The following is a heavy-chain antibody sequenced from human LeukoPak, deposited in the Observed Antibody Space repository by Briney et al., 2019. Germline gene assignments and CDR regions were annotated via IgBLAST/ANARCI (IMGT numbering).Heavy chain of an antibody. Sequence: SETLSLTCTVSGGSVSNGNYYWSWLRQPPGKGLEWIGYIYYSGSTNYNPSLKSRVTISVDTSKNQFSLKLSSVTAADTAVYYCARGGGDSFYYYYYGMDVWGQGTTVTVSS. J-gene: IGHJ6*02. V-gene: IGHV4-61*01. CDR3: ARGGGDSFYYYYYGMDV. CDR1: GGSVSNGNYY. CDR2: IYYSGST. D-gene: IGHD2-21*02.